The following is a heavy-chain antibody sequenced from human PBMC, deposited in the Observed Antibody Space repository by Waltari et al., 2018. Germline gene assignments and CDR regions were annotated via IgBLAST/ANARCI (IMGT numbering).Heavy chain of an antibody. CDR3: ARRRSYYYYYMDV. Sequence: QVQLQASGPGLVKHSETLSFICTVSGGSISCHYWSWIRQPPGKGLEWIGYIYYSGSTNYNPSLKSRVTISVDTSKNQFSLKLSSVTAADTAVYYCARRRSYYYYYMDVWGKGTTVTVSS. CDR1: GGSISCHY. CDR2: IYYSGST. V-gene: IGHV4-59*11. J-gene: IGHJ6*03.